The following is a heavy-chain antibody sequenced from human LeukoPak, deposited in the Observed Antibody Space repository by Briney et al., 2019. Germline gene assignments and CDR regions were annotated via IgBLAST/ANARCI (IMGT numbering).Heavy chain of an antibody. CDR1: GFTFSSYG. CDR2: ISSSSSYI. D-gene: IGHD3-22*01. CDR3: AREYYYDSSGYYAPDHFDY. Sequence: PGGSLRLSCAASGFTFSSYGMHWVRQAPGKGLEWVSSISSSSSYIYYADSVKGQFTISRDNAKNSLYLQMNSLRAEDTAVYYCAREYYYDSSGYYAPDHFDYWGQGTLVTVSS. V-gene: IGHV3-21*01. J-gene: IGHJ4*02.